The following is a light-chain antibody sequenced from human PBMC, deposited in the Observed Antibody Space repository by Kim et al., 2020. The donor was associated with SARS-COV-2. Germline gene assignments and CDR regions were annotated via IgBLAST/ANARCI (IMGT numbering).Light chain of an antibody. V-gene: IGKV3-15*01. CDR1: QSVSSN. Sequence: STGERATRSCRASQSVSSNLAWYQQKPGQAPRLLIYGASTRTTGIPARFSGSGSGTEFTLTISSLQSEDFAVYYCQQYSNWPPYTFGQGTKLEI. CDR2: GAS. J-gene: IGKJ2*01. CDR3: QQYSNWPPYT.